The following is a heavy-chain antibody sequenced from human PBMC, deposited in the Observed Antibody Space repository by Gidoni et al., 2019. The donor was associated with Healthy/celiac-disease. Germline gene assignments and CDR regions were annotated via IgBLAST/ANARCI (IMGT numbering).Heavy chain of an antibody. CDR3: AIEEVAGDPFDY. CDR2: IYYSGST. Sequence: QVQLQESGPGLVKPSETLSLTCTVSGGSISSYYWSWIRQPPGKGLEWIGYIYYSGSTNYNPSLKSRVTISVDTSKNQFSLKLSSVTAADTAVYYCAIEEVAGDPFDYWGQGTLVTVSS. J-gene: IGHJ4*02. D-gene: IGHD6-19*01. CDR1: GGSISSYY. V-gene: IGHV4-59*01.